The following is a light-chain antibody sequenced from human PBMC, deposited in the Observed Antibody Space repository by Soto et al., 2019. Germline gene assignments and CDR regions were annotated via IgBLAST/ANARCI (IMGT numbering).Light chain of an antibody. Sequence: EIVMTQSPATLSVSPWEGATLSCRASQSVSSKLAWYQQKPGQAPRLLIYGASTRATGIPARFSGSGSGTEFTLTISSLQSEDSAVYYCQQYNSWLWTFGQGTKVDIK. CDR3: QQYNSWLWT. J-gene: IGKJ1*01. CDR2: GAS. V-gene: IGKV3-15*01. CDR1: QSVSSK.